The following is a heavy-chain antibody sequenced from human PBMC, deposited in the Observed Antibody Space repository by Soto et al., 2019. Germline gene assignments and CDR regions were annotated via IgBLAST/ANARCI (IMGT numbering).Heavy chain of an antibody. J-gene: IGHJ6*02. CDR1: GYTFTGYY. V-gene: IGHV1-2*04. CDR3: ARAIGYCSGGSCPHTYYYTDV. Sequence: QVQLVQSGAEVKKPGASVKVSCKASGYTFTGYYMHWVRQAPGQGLEWMGWINPNSGGTNYAQKFQGWVTMTRDTSISTAYMELSRLTSDDTAVYYCARAIGYCSGGSCPHTYYYTDVWGQGTTVTVSS. CDR2: INPNSGGT. D-gene: IGHD2-15*01.